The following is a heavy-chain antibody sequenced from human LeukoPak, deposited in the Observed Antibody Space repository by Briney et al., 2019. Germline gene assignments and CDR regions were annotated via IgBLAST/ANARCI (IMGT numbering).Heavy chain of an antibody. D-gene: IGHD6-19*01. V-gene: IGHV4-39*01. J-gene: IGHJ4*02. Sequence: SETLSLTCTVSGASITNSLYYWGWIRQPPGKGLEWIATVYYTGSTYYNPSLKSRVTISIDTSKSHFSLKLSSVTAADMAVYYCATHESVAADYWGQGTLVTVSS. CDR1: GASITNSLYY. CDR3: ATHESVAADY. CDR2: VYYTGST.